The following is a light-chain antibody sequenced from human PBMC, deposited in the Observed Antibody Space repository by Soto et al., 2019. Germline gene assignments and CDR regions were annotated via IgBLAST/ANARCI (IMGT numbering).Light chain of an antibody. CDR2: WAS. Sequence: DIQMTQSPSSLSASVGDRVTITCQASQNINNYLNWYQQKPGQPPKLLLSWASARESGVPERFTGSGSGALFTLSINSLQAEDVAVYYCQQYYTLPLTFGGGTKVDIK. J-gene: IGKJ4*01. CDR3: QQYYTLPLT. CDR1: QNINNY. V-gene: IGKV1-27*01.